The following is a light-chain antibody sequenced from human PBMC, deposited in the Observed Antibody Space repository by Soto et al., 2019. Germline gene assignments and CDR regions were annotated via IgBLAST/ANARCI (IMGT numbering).Light chain of an antibody. CDR2: AAS. Sequence: GDRVTITCRASQSFTNYLNWYQQKPGKAPKLLIYAASSLQSGVPSRFSGSGSGTDFTLTISSLQPEDFASYYCQQSYSAPYTFGQGTKLEIK. J-gene: IGKJ2*01. V-gene: IGKV1-39*01. CDR3: QQSYSAPYT. CDR1: QSFTNY.